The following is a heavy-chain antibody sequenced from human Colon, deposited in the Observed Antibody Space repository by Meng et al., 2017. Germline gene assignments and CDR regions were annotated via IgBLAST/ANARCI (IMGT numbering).Heavy chain of an antibody. J-gene: IGHJ4*02. CDR2: ICTYDDNT. Sequence: SEPDVKMPGASVRVSCRASVYTFTTYGISWMRQAPGQGLEWMRWICTYDDNTNYVEKFRSRLTMTTDTSTNTAYMELRSLRSDETAVYYCASDTPGDYVWDYWGQGTLVTVSS. CDR3: ASDTPGDYVWDY. V-gene: IGHV1-18*01. D-gene: IGHD4-17*01. CDR1: VYTFTTYG.